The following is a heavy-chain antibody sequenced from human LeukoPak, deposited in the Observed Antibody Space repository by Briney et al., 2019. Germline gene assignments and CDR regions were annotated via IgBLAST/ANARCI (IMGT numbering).Heavy chain of an antibody. CDR3: AIGGDSTTSCYRCFVY. CDR2: IYPDDSDT. Sequence: GEALQISCQGSGYSFKNYWFGWVRQMPGKGLEWMGIIYPDDSDTRYSPSFQGQVTVSADKSVSTDYLQWSSLKASDTAMYYCAIGGDSTTSCYRCFVYWGQGTLVTVSS. V-gene: IGHV5-51*01. D-gene: IGHD2-2*01. CDR1: GYSFKNYW. J-gene: IGHJ4*02.